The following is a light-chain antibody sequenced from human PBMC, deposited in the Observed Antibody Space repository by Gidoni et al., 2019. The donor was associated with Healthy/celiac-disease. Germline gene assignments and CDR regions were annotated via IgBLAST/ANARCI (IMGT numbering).Light chain of an antibody. CDR3: QQYDNLLPT. J-gene: IGKJ4*01. CDR2: DAS. V-gene: IGKV1-33*01. Sequence: DIQMTQSPSSLSASVGDRVTITCQASQDISNYLNWYQQKTGKAPKLLIYDASNVETGVPSRFSGSGSGTDFTFTISSLQPEDIATYYCQQYDNLLPTFGGGTKVEIK. CDR1: QDISNY.